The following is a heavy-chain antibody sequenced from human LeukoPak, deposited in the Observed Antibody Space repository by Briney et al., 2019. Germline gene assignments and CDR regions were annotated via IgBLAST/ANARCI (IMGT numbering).Heavy chain of an antibody. J-gene: IGHJ6*03. Sequence: GGSLRLSCAASGFTFSSYAMSWVRQAPGKGLEWVSDISGSGGSTYYADSVKGRFTISRDNSKNTLYLQMNSLRAEDTAVYYCAKTLGEVMISLSYSYYMDVWGKGTAVTVSS. CDR2: ISGSGGST. D-gene: IGHD3-10*01. V-gene: IGHV3-23*01. CDR3: AKTLGEVMISLSYSYYMDV. CDR1: GFTFSSYA.